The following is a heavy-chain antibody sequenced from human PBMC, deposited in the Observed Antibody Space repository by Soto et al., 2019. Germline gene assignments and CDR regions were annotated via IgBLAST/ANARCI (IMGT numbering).Heavy chain of an antibody. Sequence: TLSLTCTVSGGSTSSYYWSWIRQPPGKGLEWIGYIYHSGSTYYNPSLKSRVTISVDRSKNQFSLKLSSVTAADTAVYYCARVPDRWGQGTLVTVSS. CDR1: GGSTSSYY. J-gene: IGHJ5*02. CDR2: IYHSGST. D-gene: IGHD2-2*01. CDR3: ARVPDR. V-gene: IGHV4-30-2*01.